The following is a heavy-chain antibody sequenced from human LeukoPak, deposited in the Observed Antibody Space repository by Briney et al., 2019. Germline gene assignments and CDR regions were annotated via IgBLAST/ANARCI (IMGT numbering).Heavy chain of an antibody. V-gene: IGHV1-69*04. J-gene: IGHJ4*02. CDR3: ARDPYSSSSQDFDY. D-gene: IGHD6-6*01. CDR2: IIPILGIA. CDR1: GYTFTEYY. Sequence: SVKVSCKASGYTFTEYYMHWVRQAPGQGLEWMGRIIPILGIANYAQKFQGRVTITADKSTSTAYMELSSLRSEDTAVYYCARDPYSSSSQDFDYWGQGTLVTVSS.